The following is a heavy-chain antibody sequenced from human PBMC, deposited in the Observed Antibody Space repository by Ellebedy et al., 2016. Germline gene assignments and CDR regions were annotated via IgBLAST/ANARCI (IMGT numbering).Heavy chain of an antibody. V-gene: IGHV3-23*01. J-gene: IGHJ5*02. CDR1: GFTFSTYA. CDR3: AKDFEGAYYYDEGFDP. D-gene: IGHD3-22*01. CDR2: ITSSGVTT. Sequence: GESLKISCAASGFTFSTYAMTWVRQAPGKGLEWVSSITSSGVTTYYADSVKGRFTISRDDSKNTLYLQMNSLRIDDTAVYYCAKDFEGAYYYDEGFDPWGQGTLVTVSS.